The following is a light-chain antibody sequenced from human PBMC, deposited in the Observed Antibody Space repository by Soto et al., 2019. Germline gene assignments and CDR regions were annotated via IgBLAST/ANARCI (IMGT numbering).Light chain of an antibody. J-gene: IGKJ1*01. Sequence: EIVMTQSPATLSVSPGERATLSCRASQSVSSDLAWYQHKPGQAPRLLIYGASTRATGIPARFSGRGSGTEFTLTTSSLQSVDFAVYYCQQYDTCPQTFGQGTKVEIK. CDR3: QQYDTCPQT. CDR2: GAS. CDR1: QSVSSD. V-gene: IGKV3-15*01.